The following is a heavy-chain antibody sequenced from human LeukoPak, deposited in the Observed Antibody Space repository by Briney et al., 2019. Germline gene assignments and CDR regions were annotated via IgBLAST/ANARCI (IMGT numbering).Heavy chain of an antibody. Sequence: ASVKVSCKASGYTFTSYYMHWVRQAPGQGLEWMGIINPSGGSTSYAQKFQGRVTMTRDTSTSTVYMELSSLRSEDTAVYYCAGDLLWYAFDIWGQGTMVTVSS. D-gene: IGHD3-10*01. CDR2: INPSGGST. J-gene: IGHJ3*02. V-gene: IGHV1-46*01. CDR3: AGDLLWYAFDI. CDR1: GYTFTSYY.